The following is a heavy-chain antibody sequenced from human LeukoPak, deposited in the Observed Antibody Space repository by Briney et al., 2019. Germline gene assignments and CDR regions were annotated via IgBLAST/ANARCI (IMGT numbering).Heavy chain of an antibody. Sequence: PGGSLRLSCAASGFTFSSYEMNWVRQAPGKGLEWVSYISSSGSTIYYADSVKGRFTISRDNAKNSLYLQMNSLRAEDTAVYYCAREPPTIMAAAGTVDYRGQGTLVTVSS. CDR2: ISSSGSTI. J-gene: IGHJ4*02. CDR3: AREPPTIMAAAGTVDY. D-gene: IGHD6-13*01. CDR1: GFTFSSYE. V-gene: IGHV3-48*03.